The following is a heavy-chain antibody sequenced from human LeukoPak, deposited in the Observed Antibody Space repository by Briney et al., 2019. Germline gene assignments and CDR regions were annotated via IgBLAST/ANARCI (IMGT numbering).Heavy chain of an antibody. CDR1: GYSFTSYW. J-gene: IGHJ5*02. CDR3: ARHGHYGDYAVDP. V-gene: IGHV5-51*01. D-gene: IGHD4-17*01. Sequence: ESLKISCKGSGYSFTSYWVGWVRQMPGKGLECMGIIYPGDSDTRYSASFQGQVTISADKSISTAYLQWNSLKASDTAMYYCARHGHYGDYAVDPWGQGNLVTVSS. CDR2: IYPGDSDT.